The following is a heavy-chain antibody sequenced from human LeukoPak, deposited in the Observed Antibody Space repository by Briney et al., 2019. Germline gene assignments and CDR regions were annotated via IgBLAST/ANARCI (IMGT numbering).Heavy chain of an antibody. J-gene: IGHJ3*02. CDR3: ARAQAAAASRGDAFDI. D-gene: IGHD6-13*01. Sequence: SETLSLTCAVYGGSFSGYYWSWIRQPPGKGLEWIGEINHSGSTNYNPSLKSRVTISVDTSKNQFSLKLSSVTAADTAVYYCARAQAAAASRGDAFDIWGQGTMVTVSS. V-gene: IGHV4-34*01. CDR2: INHSGST. CDR1: GGSFSGYY.